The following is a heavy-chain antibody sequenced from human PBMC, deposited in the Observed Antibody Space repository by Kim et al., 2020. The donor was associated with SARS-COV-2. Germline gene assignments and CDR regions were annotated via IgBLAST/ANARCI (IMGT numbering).Heavy chain of an antibody. J-gene: IGHJ2*01. D-gene: IGHD3-22*01. CDR2: IYYSGST. CDR3: ARSGDSSGYYSEPSYWYFDL. V-gene: IGHV4-59*01. CDR1: GGSISSYY. Sequence: SETLSLTCTVSGGSISSYYWSWIRQPPGKGLEWIGYIYYSGSTNYNPSLKSRVTISVDTSKNQFSLKLSSVTAADTAVYYCARSGDSSGYYSEPSYWYFDLWGRGTLVTVSS.